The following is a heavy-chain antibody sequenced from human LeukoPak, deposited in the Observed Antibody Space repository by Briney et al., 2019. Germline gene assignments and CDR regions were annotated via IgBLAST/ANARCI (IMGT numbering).Heavy chain of an antibody. CDR1: GFTFSNAW. CDR2: IWYGGSNK. Sequence: GGSLRLSCAASGFTFSNAWMSWVRQAPGKGLEWVAVIWYGGSNKYYADSVKGRFLISRDNAENSLYLQMDSLRAEDTAVYYCARTMVRGVKMYNGMDVWGQGTTVTVSS. CDR3: ARTMVRGVKMYNGMDV. D-gene: IGHD3-10*01. V-gene: IGHV3-33*08. J-gene: IGHJ6*02.